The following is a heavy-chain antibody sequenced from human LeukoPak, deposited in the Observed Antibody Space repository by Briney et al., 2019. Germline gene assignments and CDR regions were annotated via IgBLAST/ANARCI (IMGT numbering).Heavy chain of an antibody. CDR2: IYYSGRT. D-gene: IGHD3-22*01. J-gene: IGHJ1*01. CDR3: ARRRYYDGSGYLE. CDR1: GDSVSRSDSY. Sequence: SETLSLTCSVSGDSVSRSDSYWDWIRQPPGKGLEWIGTIYYSGRTYYSPSPKSRVTMSVDPSNNQFSPNLRSVTAADTALYYCARRRYYDGSGYLEWGQGTLLSVSS. V-gene: IGHV4-39*01.